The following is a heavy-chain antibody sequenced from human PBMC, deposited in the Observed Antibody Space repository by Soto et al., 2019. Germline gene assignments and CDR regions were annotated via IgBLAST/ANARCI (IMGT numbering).Heavy chain of an antibody. J-gene: IGHJ6*02. Sequence: QVQLVQSGAEVKKPGSSVKVSCRASGDTFSSYTVNWVRQAPGRGLEWLGRIIPVLGTTDYAQKFKGRVTTSSNKSTNIAYMELSSLRSEDLAVYYCSTRRDCGYDCYQNHYYGMDVWGQGATVTVAS. CDR2: IIPVLGTT. CDR1: GDTFSSYT. D-gene: IGHD2-21*02. CDR3: STRRDCGYDCYQNHYYGMDV. V-gene: IGHV1-69*08.